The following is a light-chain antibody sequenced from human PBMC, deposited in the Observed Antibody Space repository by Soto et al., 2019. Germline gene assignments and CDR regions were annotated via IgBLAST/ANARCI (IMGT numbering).Light chain of an antibody. V-gene: IGLV2-8*01. J-gene: IGLJ2*01. CDR3: CSFAGNNNLV. Sequence: QSALTQPPSASGSPGQSVTISCTGTSSDVGGYNYVSWYQQHPGNAPKLMISEVSKRPSGVPDRFSGSKSGNTASLTVSGLQAEDEADYYCCSFAGNNNLVFGGGTKLTVL. CDR2: EVS. CDR1: SSDVGGYNY.